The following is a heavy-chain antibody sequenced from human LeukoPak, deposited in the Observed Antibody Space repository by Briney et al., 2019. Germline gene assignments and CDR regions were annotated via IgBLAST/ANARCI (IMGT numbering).Heavy chain of an antibody. CDR3: ARQSRDGSKTRGYYFDY. CDR1: GYSFINYW. Sequence: GESLKISCQVSGYSFINYWIGWVRQMPGKGLESMGIIYPADSDTTYSPSFRGQVTISADKSISTVYLQWSSLKASDTAMYYCARQSRDGSKTRGYYFDYWGQGTLVTVSS. CDR2: IYPADSDT. V-gene: IGHV5-51*01. D-gene: IGHD3-10*01. J-gene: IGHJ4*02.